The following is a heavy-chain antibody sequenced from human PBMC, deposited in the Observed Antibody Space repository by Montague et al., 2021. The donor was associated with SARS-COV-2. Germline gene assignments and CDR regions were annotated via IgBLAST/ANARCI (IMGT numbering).Heavy chain of an antibody. Sequence: SLRLSCAASGFTFSSYGMHWFRQAPGKGLEWVAVIWYDGSNKYYADSVKGRFTISRDNSKNTLYLQMNSLRAEDTAVYYCARDRVRAAAGTRYYFDYWGQGTLVTVSS. J-gene: IGHJ4*02. D-gene: IGHD6-13*01. CDR2: IWYDGSNK. CDR3: ARDRVRAAAGTRYYFDY. CDR1: GFTFSSYG. V-gene: IGHV3-33*01.